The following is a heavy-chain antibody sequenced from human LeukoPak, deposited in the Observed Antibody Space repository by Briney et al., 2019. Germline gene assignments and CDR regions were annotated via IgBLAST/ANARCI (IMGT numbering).Heavy chain of an antibody. Sequence: GGSLRLSCAASGLTFSSYEMNWVRQAPGQGLEWVAYISSSGSTVYYADSVKGRFTISRDNAKNSLFLQMNSLRAEDTADYYCAREKFYDNSGYDYWGQGTLVTVSS. CDR3: AREKFYDNSGYDY. CDR2: ISSSGSTV. J-gene: IGHJ4*02. V-gene: IGHV3-48*03. D-gene: IGHD3-22*01. CDR1: GLTFSSYE.